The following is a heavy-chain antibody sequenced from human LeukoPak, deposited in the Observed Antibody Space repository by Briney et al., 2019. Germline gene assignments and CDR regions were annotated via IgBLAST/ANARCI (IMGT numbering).Heavy chain of an antibody. CDR2: ISGSGGNT. CDR3: ASSLIAVAGTARYYFDY. V-gene: IGHV3-23*01. D-gene: IGHD6-19*01. Sequence: GGSLRLSCAASGFTFSTYAMSWVRQAPGKGLVWVSAISGSGGNTYYADSVKGRFTISRDNSKNTLYLQMNSLRAEDTAVYYCASSLIAVAGTARYYFDYWGQGTLVTVSS. CDR1: GFTFSTYA. J-gene: IGHJ4*02.